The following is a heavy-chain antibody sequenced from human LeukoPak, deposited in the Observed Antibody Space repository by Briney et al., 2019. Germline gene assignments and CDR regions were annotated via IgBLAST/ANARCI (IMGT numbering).Heavy chain of an antibody. CDR2: IWYDGSNK. J-gene: IGHJ4*02. CDR1: GFTFSSYG. Sequence: SGGSLRPSCAASGFTFSSYGMHWVRQAPGKGLEWVAVIWYDGSNKYYADSVKGRFTISRDNSKNTLYLQMNSLRAEDTAVYYCARDGIATVTTNFDYWGQGTLVTVSS. CDR3: ARDGIATVTTNFDY. D-gene: IGHD4-17*01. V-gene: IGHV3-33*01.